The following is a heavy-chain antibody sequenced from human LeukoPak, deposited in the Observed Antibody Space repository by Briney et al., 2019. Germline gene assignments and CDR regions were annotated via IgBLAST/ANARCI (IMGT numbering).Heavy chain of an antibody. CDR2: ISNDGGTT. CDR3: AKASGWVP. J-gene: IGHJ5*02. V-gene: IGHV3-30*04. Sequence: GGSLRLSCAASGFTFSSYAMHWVRQAPGKGPEWVAVISNDGGTTFYADSVKGRFTISRDNSKNTLYLQMNSLRAEDTAVYYCAKASGWVPWGQGTLVTVSS. D-gene: IGHD6-19*01. CDR1: GFTFSSYA.